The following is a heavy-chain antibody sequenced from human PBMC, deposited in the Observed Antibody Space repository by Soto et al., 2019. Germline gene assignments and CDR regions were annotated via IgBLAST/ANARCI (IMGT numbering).Heavy chain of an antibody. CDR2: ISYDGSNK. Sequence: QVQLVESGGGVVQPGRSLRLSCAASGFTFSSYGMHWVRQAPGKGLEWVAVISYDGSNKYYADSVKGRFTISRDNSKNTLYLPMNSLRAEDTAVYYCAKSGGYCSSTSCYRYYYYGMDVWGQGTTVTVSS. D-gene: IGHD2-2*01. V-gene: IGHV3-30*18. J-gene: IGHJ6*02. CDR1: GFTFSSYG. CDR3: AKSGGYCSSTSCYRYYYYGMDV.